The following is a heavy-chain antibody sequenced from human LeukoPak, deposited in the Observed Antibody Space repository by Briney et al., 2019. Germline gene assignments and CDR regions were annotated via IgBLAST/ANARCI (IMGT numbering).Heavy chain of an antibody. V-gene: IGHV3-21*01. CDR3: ARNIMTTVTTSDY. CDR2: ISSSSTYI. J-gene: IGHJ4*02. D-gene: IGHD4-11*01. Sequence: KSGGSLRLSCAASGFTFGNYGMSWVRQAPGKGLEWVSFISSSSTYIYYADSVKGRFTISRDNAKDSLYLQMDSLRAEDTAVYYCARNIMTTVTTSDYWGQGTLVTVSS. CDR1: GFTFGNYG.